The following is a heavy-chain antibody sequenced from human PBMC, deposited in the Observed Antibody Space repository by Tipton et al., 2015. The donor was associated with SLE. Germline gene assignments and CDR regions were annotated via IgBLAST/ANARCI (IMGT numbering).Heavy chain of an antibody. CDR3: ARAQNYYGSGSYPDY. Sequence: LRLSCTVSGGSISSGGYYWSWIRQHPGKGLEWIGSIYYSGSTYYNPSLKSRVTISVDTSKNQFSLKLSSVTAADTAVYYCARAQNYYGSGSYPDYWGQGTLVTVSS. D-gene: IGHD3-10*01. J-gene: IGHJ4*02. V-gene: IGHV4-39*07. CDR1: GGSISSGGYY. CDR2: IYYSGST.